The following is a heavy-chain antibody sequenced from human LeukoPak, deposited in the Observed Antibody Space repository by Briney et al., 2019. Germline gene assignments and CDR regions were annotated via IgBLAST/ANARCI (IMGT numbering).Heavy chain of an antibody. CDR3: ARETPTDYGDYQPFDY. D-gene: IGHD4-17*01. CDR1: GFTFSSYA. CDR2: ISGSGGST. Sequence: GGSLRLSCAAAGFTFSSYAMSWVRQAPGRWLEWVSAISGSGGSTSYAASVKGRFTISRDNSKNTLYLQMKSLRAEDMAVYYCARETPTDYGDYQPFDYWGQGTLVTVSS. V-gene: IGHV3-23*01. J-gene: IGHJ4*02.